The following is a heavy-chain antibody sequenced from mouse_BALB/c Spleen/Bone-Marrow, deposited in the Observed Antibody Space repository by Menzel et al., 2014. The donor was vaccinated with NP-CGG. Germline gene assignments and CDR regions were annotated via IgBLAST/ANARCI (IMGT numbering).Heavy chain of an antibody. CDR1: GYTFTSYF. V-gene: IGHV1S56*01. Sequence: VQLQQSEPELVKPGASVKMSCKASGYTFTSYFIHWVKQRPGQGLEWIGWIYPGDGSTKYNEKFKGKTTLTADKSSSTAYMLLSSLTSEDSAIYFCARDYDGYAMDYWGQGTSVTVSS. J-gene: IGHJ4*01. CDR2: IYPGDGST. D-gene: IGHD2-4*01. CDR3: ARDYDGYAMDY.